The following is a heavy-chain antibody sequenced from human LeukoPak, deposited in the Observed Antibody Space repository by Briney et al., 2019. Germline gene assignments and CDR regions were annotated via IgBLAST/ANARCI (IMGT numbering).Heavy chain of an antibody. Sequence: AGGSLRLSCAASGFTFSSHWMHWVRQAPGKGLVWVSRINSDGSSTSYADSVKGRFTISRDNAKNTLYLQMNSLRAEDTVIYYCARERVSGSYLDDYWGQGTPVTVSS. V-gene: IGHV3-74*01. CDR3: ARERVSGSYLDDY. D-gene: IGHD1-26*01. CDR2: INSDGSST. J-gene: IGHJ4*02. CDR1: GFTFSSHW.